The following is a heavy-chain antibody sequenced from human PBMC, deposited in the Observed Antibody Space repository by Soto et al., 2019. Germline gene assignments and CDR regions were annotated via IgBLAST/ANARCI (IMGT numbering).Heavy chain of an antibody. J-gene: IGHJ6*02. CDR1: GGSISSYY. CDR2: IYYSGST. D-gene: IGHD6-13*01. V-gene: IGHV4-59*08. Sequence: SLTCTVSGGSISSYYWSWIWQPPGKGLEWIGYIYYSGSTNYNPSLKSRVTISVDTSKNQFSLKLSSVTAADTAVYYCATISSSSWSSYGMDVWGQGTTVTVSS. CDR3: ATISSSSWSSYGMDV.